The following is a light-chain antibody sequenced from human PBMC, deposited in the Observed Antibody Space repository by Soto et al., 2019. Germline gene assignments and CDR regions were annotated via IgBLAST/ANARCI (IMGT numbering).Light chain of an antibody. J-gene: IGLJ1*01. CDR1: SSDVGGYDY. CDR2: DVS. CDR3: SSFTSSTTRV. Sequence: ALTQPASVSGSPGQSITISCTGSSSDVGGYDYVSWYQQYPGKAPKLMIYDVSNRPSGVSNRFSGSKSGNTASLTISGLQADDEADYYCSSFTSSTTRVFGTGTKLTVL. V-gene: IGLV2-14*01.